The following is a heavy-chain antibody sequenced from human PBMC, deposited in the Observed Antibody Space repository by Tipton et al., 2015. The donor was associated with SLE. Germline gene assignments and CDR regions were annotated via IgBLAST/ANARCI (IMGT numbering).Heavy chain of an antibody. CDR3: ARETEDTGWIHSRDYIYYYYYVDV. Sequence: TLSLTCTVSGGYLSGDTYYWSWIRQPAGEGLEWIGRIFTSGNTNYNPSLKSRVTISVDTSKNQFSLELSSVTAADTAVYYCARETEDTGWIHSRDYIYYYYYVDVWGQGTTVTVSS. V-gene: IGHV4-61*02. CDR1: GGYLSGDTYY. D-gene: IGHD6-19*01. CDR2: IFTSGNT. J-gene: IGHJ6*03.